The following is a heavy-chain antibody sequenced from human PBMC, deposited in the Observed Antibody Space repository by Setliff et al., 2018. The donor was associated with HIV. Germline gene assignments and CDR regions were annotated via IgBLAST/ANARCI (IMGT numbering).Heavy chain of an antibody. CDR2: IYYSGST. Sequence: SETLSLTCTVSGVSFGSSDYYRAWIRQPPEKGLEWIGSIYYSGSTYYNPSLKSRVTISIDTSRNQFSLKLTSVTAADTAMYYCARRHTAFDPWGQGTLVTVSS. V-gene: IGHV4-39*01. D-gene: IGHD5-18*01. CDR1: GVSFGSSDYY. J-gene: IGHJ5*02. CDR3: ARRHTAFDP.